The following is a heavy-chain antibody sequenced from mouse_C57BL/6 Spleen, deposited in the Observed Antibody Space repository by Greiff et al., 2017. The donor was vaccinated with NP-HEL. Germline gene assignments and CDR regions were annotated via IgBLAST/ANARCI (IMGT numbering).Heavy chain of an antibody. CDR2: IYPGDGDT. Sequence: VQLQQSGPELVKPGASVKISCKASGYAFSSSWMNWVKQRPGKGLEWIGRIYPGDGDTNYNGKFKGKATLTADKSSSTAYMQLSSLTSEDSAVYFCASARGYYYGSSYLYYFDYWGQGTTLTVSS. D-gene: IGHD1-1*01. CDR1: GYAFSSSW. CDR3: ASARGYYYGSSYLYYFDY. J-gene: IGHJ2*01. V-gene: IGHV1-82*01.